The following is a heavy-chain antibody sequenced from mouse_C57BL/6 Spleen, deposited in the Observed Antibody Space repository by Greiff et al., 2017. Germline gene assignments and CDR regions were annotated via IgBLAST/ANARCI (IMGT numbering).Heavy chain of an antibody. J-gene: IGHJ4*01. Sequence: QVQLQQPGAELVKPGASVKLSCKASGYTFTSYWMHWVKQRPGRGLEWIGRIDPNSGGTKYNEKFKSKATLTVDKPSSIAYMKLSSLTSEDSAIYYCARAYEGNYGGYAMGCLGQGTSVTVSS. D-gene: IGHD2-3*01. V-gene: IGHV1-72*01. CDR2: IDPNSGGT. CDR1: GYTFTSYW. CDR3: ARAYEGNYGGYAMGC.